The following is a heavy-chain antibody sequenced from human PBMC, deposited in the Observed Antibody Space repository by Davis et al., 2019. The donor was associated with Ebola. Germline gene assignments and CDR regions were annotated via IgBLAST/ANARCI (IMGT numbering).Heavy chain of an antibody. J-gene: IGHJ4*02. V-gene: IGHV3-21*01. CDR1: GFTFSSYS. D-gene: IGHD3-3*01. Sequence: GESLKISCAASGFTFSSYSTNWVRQAPGKGLEWVSSISSSSSYIYYADSVKGRFTISRDNAKNSLYLQMNSLRAEDTAVYYCARSDTAYVYDFWSGYQYYFDYWGQGTLVTVSS. CDR2: ISSSSSYI. CDR3: ARSDTAYVYDFWSGYQYYFDY.